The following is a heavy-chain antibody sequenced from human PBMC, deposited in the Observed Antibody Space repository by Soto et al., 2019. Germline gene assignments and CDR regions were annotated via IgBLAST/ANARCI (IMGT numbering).Heavy chain of an antibody. CDR2: IYYSGST. V-gene: IGHV4-59*01. D-gene: IGHD6-19*01. Sequence: PSETLSLTCTVSGGSISSYYWSWIRQPPGKGLEWIGYIYYSGSTNYNPSLKSRVTISVDTSKNQFSLKLSSVTAADTAVYYCAREQDSSGWYNWFDPWGQGTLVTFS. CDR3: AREQDSSGWYNWFDP. J-gene: IGHJ5*02. CDR1: GGSISSYY.